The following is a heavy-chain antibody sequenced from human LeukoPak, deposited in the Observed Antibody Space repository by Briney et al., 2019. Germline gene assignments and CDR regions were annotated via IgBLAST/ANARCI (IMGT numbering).Heavy chain of an antibody. CDR1: GFSFSDAW. Sequence: GGSLRLSCAASGFSFSDAWMSWVRQAPGKGLEWVSYISSSSSTIYYADSVKGRFTISRDNAKNSLYLQMNSLRAEDTAVYYCARDKDAFDIWGQGTMVTVSS. CDR3: ARDKDAFDI. V-gene: IGHV3-48*01. CDR2: ISSSSSTI. J-gene: IGHJ3*02.